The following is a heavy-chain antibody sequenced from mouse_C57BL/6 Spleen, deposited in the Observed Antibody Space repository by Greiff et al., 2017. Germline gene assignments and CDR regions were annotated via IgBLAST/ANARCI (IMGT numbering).Heavy chain of an antibody. CDR3: AIFGYDRIGDYYAMDY. V-gene: IGHV1-26*01. CDR2: INPNNGGT. CDR1: GYTFTDYY. Sequence: EVQLQQSGPELVKPGASVKISCKASGYTFTDYYMNWVKQSHGKSLEWIGDINPNNGGTSYNQKFKGKATLTVDKSSSTAYMELRSLTSEDSAVYYCAIFGYDRIGDYYAMDYWGQGTSVTVSS. J-gene: IGHJ4*01. D-gene: IGHD2-2*01.